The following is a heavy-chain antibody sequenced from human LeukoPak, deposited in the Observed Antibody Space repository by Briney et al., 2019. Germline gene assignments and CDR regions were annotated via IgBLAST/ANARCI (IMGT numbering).Heavy chain of an antibody. Sequence: SETLSLTCAVYGASFSRDYWSWIRQPPGKGLEWIGSIYYSGSTYYNPSLKSRVTISVDTSKNQFSLKLSSVTAADTAVYYCARHGHPYYYDSSGYYQDYWGQGTLVTVSS. CDR3: ARHGHPYYYDSSGYYQDY. CDR2: IYYSGST. D-gene: IGHD3-22*01. CDR1: GASFSRDY. V-gene: IGHV4-39*01. J-gene: IGHJ4*02.